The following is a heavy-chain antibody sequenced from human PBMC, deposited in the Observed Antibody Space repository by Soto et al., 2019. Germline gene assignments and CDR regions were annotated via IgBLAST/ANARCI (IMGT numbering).Heavy chain of an antibody. CDR3: ALKVVTYYDN. V-gene: IGHV1-46*01. Sequence: QVQLVQSGAEVKKPGASVRISCRASGYSFTSTYVHWVRQAPGQGPEWMGIINPAGGTTYYDQKFQGRLTITSDTSTDTVFMDLNDLTSEDTAVYFCALKVVTYYDNWGQGTLLTVSS. J-gene: IGHJ4*02. CDR1: GYSFTSTY. CDR2: INPAGGTT. D-gene: IGHD2-21*02.